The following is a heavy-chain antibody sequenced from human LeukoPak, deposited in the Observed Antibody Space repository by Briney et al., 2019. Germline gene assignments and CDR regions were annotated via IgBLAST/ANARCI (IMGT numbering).Heavy chain of an antibody. D-gene: IGHD5-12*01. V-gene: IGHV5-51*01. J-gene: IGHJ4*02. CDR3: AKHVYSGYDSNFDY. CDR2: IYPGDSDT. CDR1: GNSFTKYW. Sequence: GESLNISCKGSGNSFTKYWIGWVRQMPGKGLEWMGIIYPGDSDTRYSPSFQGQVTISADKSISTAYLQWSSLKASDTAMYYCAKHVYSGYDSNFDYWGQGTLVTVSS.